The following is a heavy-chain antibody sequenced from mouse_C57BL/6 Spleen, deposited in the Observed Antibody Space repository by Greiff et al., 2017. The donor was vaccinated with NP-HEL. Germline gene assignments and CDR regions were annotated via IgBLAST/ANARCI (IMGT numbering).Heavy chain of an antibody. J-gene: IGHJ3*01. CDR3: ARDGGWLLTAY. CDR2: IYPGDGDT. Sequence: VQLQQSGPELVKPGASVKISCKASGYAFSSSWMNWVKQRPGKGLEWIGRIYPGDGDTNYNGKFKDKATLTADKSSSTAYMQLSSLTSEDSAVYFCARDGGWLLTAYWGQGTLVTVSA. V-gene: IGHV1-82*01. D-gene: IGHD2-3*01. CDR1: GYAFSSSW.